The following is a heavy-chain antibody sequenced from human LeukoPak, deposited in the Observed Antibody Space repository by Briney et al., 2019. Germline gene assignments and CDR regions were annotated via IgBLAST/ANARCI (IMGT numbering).Heavy chain of an antibody. CDR1: GGSLSSYY. CDR2: IYTSGST. CDR3: AREGYTQTFDY. V-gene: IGHV4-4*07. D-gene: IGHD3-16*02. Sequence: SETPSLTRTVSGGSLSSYYWGWVRQPAGEGLEWIGRIYTSGSTNYNPSLKSRVTMSVDTSKNQFSLKLSSVTAADTAVYYCAREGYTQTFDYWGQGTLVTVSS. J-gene: IGHJ4*02.